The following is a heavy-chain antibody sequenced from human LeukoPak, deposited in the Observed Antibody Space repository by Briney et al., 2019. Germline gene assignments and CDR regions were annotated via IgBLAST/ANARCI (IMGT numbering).Heavy chain of an antibody. V-gene: IGHV3-23*01. CDR2: ISNSGGST. D-gene: IGHD5-24*01. J-gene: IGHJ6*02. CDR1: GFTFSSYA. Sequence: GGSLRLSCAASGFTFSSYAMSWVRQAPGKGLEWVSAISNSGGSTYYADSVKGRFTISRDNSKNTLYLQMNSLRAEDTAVYYCAKVLQYYYYGMDVWGQGTTVTVSS. CDR3: AKVLQYYYYGMDV.